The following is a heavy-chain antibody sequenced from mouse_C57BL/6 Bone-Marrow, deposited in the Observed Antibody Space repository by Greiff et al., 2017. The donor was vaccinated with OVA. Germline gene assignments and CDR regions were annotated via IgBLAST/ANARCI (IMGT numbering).Heavy chain of an antibody. CDR1: GYSFTDYN. Sequence: VHVKQSGPELVKPGASVKISCKASGYSFTDYNMNWVKLSNGKSLEWIGVINPNYGTTSYNQKFKGKATLTVDQSSSTAYMQLNSLTSEDSAVYYCAFYYGSSYRYFDVWGTGTTVTVSS. CDR3: AFYYGSSYRYFDV. D-gene: IGHD1-1*01. CDR2: INPNYGTT. V-gene: IGHV1-39*01. J-gene: IGHJ1*03.